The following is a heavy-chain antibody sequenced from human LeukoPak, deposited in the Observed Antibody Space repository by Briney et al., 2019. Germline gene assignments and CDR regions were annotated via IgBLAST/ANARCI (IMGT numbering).Heavy chain of an antibody. CDR3: ARDPPHLCSGTSCFGDY. V-gene: IGHV1-18*01. Sequence: AASVKVSCKSSGYTFTNYGISWVRQAPGQGLEWMGWISAYNGNTNYAQKIQGRVTMTTDTSTNTAYMELRSLRSDDTAVYYCARDPPHLCSGTSCFGDYWGQGTLVTVSS. D-gene: IGHD2-2*01. CDR2: ISAYNGNT. CDR1: GYTFTNYG. J-gene: IGHJ4*02.